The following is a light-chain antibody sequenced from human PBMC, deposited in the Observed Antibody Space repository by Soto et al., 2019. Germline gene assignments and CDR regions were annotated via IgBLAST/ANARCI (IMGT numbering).Light chain of an antibody. V-gene: IGKV1-5*03. CDR1: QSIRSW. CDR2: KAS. Sequence: DIQMTQSPSTLSASVGGRVTITFRASQSIRSWLAWYQQKPGKAPKLLIYKASSLESGVPSRFSGSGSGTEFTLTISSLQPDDFATYYCQQYNSYWTFGQGTKVEIK. CDR3: QQYNSYWT. J-gene: IGKJ1*01.